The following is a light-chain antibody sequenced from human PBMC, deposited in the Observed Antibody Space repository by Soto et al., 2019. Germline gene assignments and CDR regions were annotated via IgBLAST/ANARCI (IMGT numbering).Light chain of an antibody. CDR3: QQYHKFSWP. CDR1: QSIDQW. Sequence: DIQMTQSPSTLSASVGDRVTITCRASQSIDQWLAWYQQKPGKAPKILIYKASQLLSGVPPRFSGSVSGTEYPHTCSSRQPYHLGSYFCQQYHKFSWPFGQGTKVEI. V-gene: IGKV1-5*03. J-gene: IGKJ1*01. CDR2: KAS.